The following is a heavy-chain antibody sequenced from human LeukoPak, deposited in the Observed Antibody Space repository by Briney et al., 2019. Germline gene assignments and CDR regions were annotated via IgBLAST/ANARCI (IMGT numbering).Heavy chain of an antibody. V-gene: IGHV4-39*01. CDR1: GGSISSSSYY. J-gene: IGHJ6*03. CDR2: IYYSGST. Sequence: SETLSLTCTVSGGSISSSSYYWGWIRQPPGKGLEWVGSIYYSGSTYYNPSLKSPVTMSVDTPRNQFSLKLTSVTAADTAVYYCARQSIAARGYYYYMDVWGKGTTVTVSS. CDR3: ARQSIAARGYYYYMDV. D-gene: IGHD6-6*01.